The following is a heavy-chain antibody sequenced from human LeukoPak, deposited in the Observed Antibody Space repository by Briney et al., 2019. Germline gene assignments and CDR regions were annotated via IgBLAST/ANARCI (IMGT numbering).Heavy chain of an antibody. CDR2: INHSGST. CDR1: GGSISSYY. V-gene: IGHV4-34*01. D-gene: IGHD3-9*01. CDR3: ARRADLYYDILTGYYHDAFDI. Sequence: SETLSLTCTVSGGSISSYYWSWIRQPPGKGLEWIGEINHSGSTNYNPSLKSRVTISVDTSKNQFSLKLSSVTAADTAVYYCARRADLYYDILTGYYHDAFDIWGQGTMVTVSS. J-gene: IGHJ3*02.